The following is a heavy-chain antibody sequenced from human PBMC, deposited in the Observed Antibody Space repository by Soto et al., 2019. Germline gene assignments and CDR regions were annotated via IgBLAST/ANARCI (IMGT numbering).Heavy chain of an antibody. CDR2: IKQDGSEK. CDR1: AFTFRSYW. CDR3: ARDLFEAARRGEYAFDI. J-gene: IGHJ3*02. Sequence: EVRLVESGGGLVQPGGSLRLSCAASAFTFRSYWMTWVRQAPGKGLEWVANIKQDGSEKYYVESAKGRFTISRDNAKNSLYLQMNSLRAEDTAVYYCARDLFEAARRGEYAFDIWGQGTMVTVSS. D-gene: IGHD6-6*01. V-gene: IGHV3-7*03.